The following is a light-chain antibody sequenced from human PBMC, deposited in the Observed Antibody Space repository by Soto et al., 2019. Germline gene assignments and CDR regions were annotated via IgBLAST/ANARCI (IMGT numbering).Light chain of an antibody. CDR3: NSYTSSSTYV. CDR2: DVS. CDR1: SSDVGGSDH. Sequence: QSALTQPASVSGSPGQSITVSCTGTSSDVGGSDHVNWYQQHPGKAPKLMIFDVSNRPSGVFTRFSGSKSGNAASLTISGLQAEDEADYYCNSYTSSSTYVFGTGTKLTVL. V-gene: IGLV2-14*03. J-gene: IGLJ1*01.